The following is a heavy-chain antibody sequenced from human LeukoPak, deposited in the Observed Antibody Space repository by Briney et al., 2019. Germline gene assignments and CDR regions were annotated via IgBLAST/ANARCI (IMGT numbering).Heavy chain of an antibody. V-gene: IGHV1-69*05. D-gene: IGHD1-26*01. CDR2: IIPIFGTA. CDR3: ARDLLDSGSYLTVDYFDY. Sequence: SVKVSCKASGGTFSSYAISWVRQAPGQGLEWMGRIIPIFGTANYAQKFQGRVTITTDESTSTAYMELSSLRSEDTAVYYCARDLLDSGSYLTVDYFDYWGQGTLVTVSS. J-gene: IGHJ4*02. CDR1: GGTFSSYA.